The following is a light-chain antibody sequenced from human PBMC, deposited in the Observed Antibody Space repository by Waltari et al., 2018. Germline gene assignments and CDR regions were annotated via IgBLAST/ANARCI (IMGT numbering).Light chain of an antibody. V-gene: IGLV1-40*01. CDR1: RSNLGAGYA. J-gene: IGLJ3*02. Sequence: QSLLTQPPSVSGAPGQSITISCTGRRSNLGAGYAVHWYQQFPGTPPKLLIFGSINRASGGPDRVSGSKSGTSASLAITGLQPEDEADYYCQSYDSSLTGFWVFGGGTKLTVV. CDR2: GSI. CDR3: QSYDSSLTGFWV.